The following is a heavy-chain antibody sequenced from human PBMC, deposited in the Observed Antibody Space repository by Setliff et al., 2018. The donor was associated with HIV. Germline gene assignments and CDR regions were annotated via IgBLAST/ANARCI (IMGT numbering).Heavy chain of an antibody. CDR1: GFTFDDYG. D-gene: IGHD3-16*02. J-gene: IGHJ5*02. CDR2: IDGNGDIR. V-gene: IGHV3-20*04. CDR3: TRDYRTSNWFDP. Sequence: PGGSLRLSCAASGFTFDDYGMNWVRQVPGKGLEWVSGIDGNGDIRGYADSVRGRFTISRDTAKTSPYLEMNSLRVEDTALYYCTRDYRTSNWFDPWGHGTLVTVSS.